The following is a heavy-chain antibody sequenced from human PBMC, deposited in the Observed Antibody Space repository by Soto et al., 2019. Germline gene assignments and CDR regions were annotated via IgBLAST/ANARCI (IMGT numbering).Heavy chain of an antibody. CDR2: IYPGDSDT. J-gene: IGHJ4*02. CDR3: ARLEGGPFDY. Sequence: XESLKISWKGSGYSFTSYWLAWVRQMPGKGLEWMGSIYPGDSDTRYSPSFQGQVAISADKSISTAYLQWSSLKASDTAMYYCARLEGGPFDYWGQGALVTVSS. V-gene: IGHV5-51*01. CDR1: GYSFTSYW. D-gene: IGHD3-16*01.